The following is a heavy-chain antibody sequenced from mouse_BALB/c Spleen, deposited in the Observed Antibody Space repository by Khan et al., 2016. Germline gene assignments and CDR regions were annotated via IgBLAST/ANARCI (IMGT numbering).Heavy chain of an antibody. CDR2: INTNTGEP. V-gene: IGHV9-3*02. D-gene: IGHD1-1*01. CDR3: ADDYYGSNWFSY. CDR1: GYTFTNYG. Sequence: QIQLVQSGPELKKPGETVKISCKAAGYTFTNYGMNWVKQAPGKGLKWMGWINTNTGEPTYAEEFKGRFAFSLETSASNSYLQINNLKNEDTATXYCADDYYGSNWFSYWGQGTLVTVSA. J-gene: IGHJ3*01.